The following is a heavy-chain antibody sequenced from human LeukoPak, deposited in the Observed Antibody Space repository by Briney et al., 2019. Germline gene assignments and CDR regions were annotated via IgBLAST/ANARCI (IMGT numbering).Heavy chain of an antibody. D-gene: IGHD3-10*01. Sequence: PGGSLRLSCAASGFTLDDFTMHWVRQRPGKGLEWVSQISWDGGTTYYADSVKGRFTISRDNSKNSLSLQMNSLTSEDTAMYYCTAGDGAFYYWGQGTRVTVSS. J-gene: IGHJ4*02. CDR2: ISWDGGTT. V-gene: IGHV3-43*01. CDR1: GFTLDDFT. CDR3: TAGDGAFYY.